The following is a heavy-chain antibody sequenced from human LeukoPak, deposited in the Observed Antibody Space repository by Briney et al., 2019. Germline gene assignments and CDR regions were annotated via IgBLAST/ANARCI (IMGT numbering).Heavy chain of an antibody. V-gene: IGHV4-39*01. CDR2: IYYSGST. J-gene: IGHJ2*01. CDR3: AKQPVATPVHFDL. CDR1: GGSISSSSYY. Sequence: PSETLSLTCTVSGGSISSSSYYWGWIRQPPGKGLEGIGSIYYSGSTYYNPSLKSRVTISVDTSKTQFSLKLSSVTAADTAVYYCAKQPVATPVHFDLWGRGTLVTVSS. D-gene: IGHD5-12*01.